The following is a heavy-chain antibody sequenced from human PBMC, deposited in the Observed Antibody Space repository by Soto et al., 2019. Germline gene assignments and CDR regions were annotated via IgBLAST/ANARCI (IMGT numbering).Heavy chain of an antibody. CDR3: ARDHCIAAAGCWFDH. Sequence: GASVKVSCKASGYTFTSYGISWVRQAPGQGLEWMGWISAYNGNTNYAQKLQGRVTMTTDTSTSTAYMELRSLRSDDTAAYYCARDHCIAAAGCWFDHWGQGTLVTVSS. J-gene: IGHJ5*02. V-gene: IGHV1-18*01. D-gene: IGHD6-13*01. CDR2: ISAYNGNT. CDR1: GYTFTSYG.